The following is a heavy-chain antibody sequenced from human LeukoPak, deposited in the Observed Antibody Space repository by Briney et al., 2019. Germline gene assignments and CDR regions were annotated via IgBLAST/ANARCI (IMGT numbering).Heavy chain of an antibody. D-gene: IGHD3-3*02. CDR3: TTTFSIYLYFDP. CDR2: IRSKANDYAT. V-gene: IGHV3-73*01. Sequence: GGSLRLSCAASGFTFSDSAMHWVRQTSGKGLEWVGRIRSKANDYATEYAASVKGRFTLSRYDSKNTAYLQMNSLKTEDTAVYFCTTTFSIYLYFDPWGQGTLVTVSS. CDR1: GFTFSDSA. J-gene: IGHJ5*02.